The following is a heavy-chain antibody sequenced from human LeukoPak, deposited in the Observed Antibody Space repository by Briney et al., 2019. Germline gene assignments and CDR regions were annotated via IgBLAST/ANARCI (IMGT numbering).Heavy chain of an antibody. D-gene: IGHD5-24*01. CDR1: GYTFTGFY. CDR2: INPNSGDT. Sequence: GASVKVSCKAPGYTFTGFYIHWVRQAPGQGLEWMGWINPNSGDTKYAQKFQGRVTVTRDTSISTVYMELTRLRSDDTAVYYCARDLRMATIIDHTQQWGQGTLVTVSS. J-gene: IGHJ1*01. V-gene: IGHV1-2*02. CDR3: ARDLRMATIIDHTQQ.